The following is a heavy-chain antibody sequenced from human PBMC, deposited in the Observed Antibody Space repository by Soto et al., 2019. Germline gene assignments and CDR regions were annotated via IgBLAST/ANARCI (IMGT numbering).Heavy chain of an antibody. V-gene: IGHV1-18*01. CDR1: GYTFTSYG. J-gene: IGHJ4*02. CDR3: AGGDEGNCVGDCYSDY. CDR2: ISAYNGNT. Sequence: QVQLVQSGAEVKKPGASVKVSCKASGYTFTSYGISWVRQAPGQGLEWMGWISAYNGNTNYAQKLQGRVTMPTDTSKRTADMELRRLRSDDTGVYYCAGGDEGNCVGDCYSDYWGQGTLVTVSS. D-gene: IGHD2-21*02.